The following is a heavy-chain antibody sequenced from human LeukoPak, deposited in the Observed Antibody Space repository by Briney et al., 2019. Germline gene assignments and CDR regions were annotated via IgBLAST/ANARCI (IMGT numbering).Heavy chain of an antibody. J-gene: IGHJ5*02. V-gene: IGHV1-69*15. CDR1: GGTFSSYA. D-gene: IGHD1-26*01. CDR3: ARKLRLGGNWFDP. CDR2: IIPISGTT. Sequence: SVKVSCKASGGTFSSYAITWVRQAPGQGLEWMGKIIPISGTTNYAQKFQGRVTFTADESTSTAYMELSSLRSEDTALYYCARKLRLGGNWFDPWGQGTLVTVSS.